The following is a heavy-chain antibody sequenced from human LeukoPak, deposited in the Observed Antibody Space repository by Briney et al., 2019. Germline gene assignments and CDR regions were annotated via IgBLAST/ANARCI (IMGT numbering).Heavy chain of an antibody. Sequence: GGSLRLSCAASGFTFSDYYMSWIRRVPGKGLEWVSYIGRSGTTIHYADSVKGRFTISWDNAKKSLYLQMNSLRAEDTAVYYCARSGKIYFDWLLDYWGQGTLVTVSS. CDR3: ARSGKIYFDWLLDY. V-gene: IGHV3-11*04. CDR1: GFTFSDYY. D-gene: IGHD3-9*01. CDR2: IGRSGTTI. J-gene: IGHJ4*02.